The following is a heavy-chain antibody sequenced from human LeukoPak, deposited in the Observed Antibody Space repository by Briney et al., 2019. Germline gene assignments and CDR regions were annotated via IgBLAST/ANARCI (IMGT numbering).Heavy chain of an antibody. CDR2: INPNSGGT. CDR1: GYTFTGYY. Sequence: ASVEVCCKASGYTFTGYYMHWMRQAPGQGLEWMGWINPNSGGTNYAQKFQGRVTMTRDTSISTAYMELSRLRSDGTAVYYCARLNWKDAFDIWGQGTMVTVSS. D-gene: IGHD1-1*01. J-gene: IGHJ3*02. V-gene: IGHV1-2*02. CDR3: ARLNWKDAFDI.